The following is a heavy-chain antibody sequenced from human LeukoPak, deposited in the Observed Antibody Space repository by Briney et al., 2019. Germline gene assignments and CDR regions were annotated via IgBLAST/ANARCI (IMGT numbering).Heavy chain of an antibody. D-gene: IGHD3-22*01. Sequence: GGSLRLSCAAFGFTFSSNDIHWVRQAPGKGLEWVVVISYDGGNKYYADSVKGRFAISRDNSKNTLYLQMNSLRAEDTAVYYCAKGTHYYDSSGYWGAFDIWGQGTMVTVSS. V-gene: IGHV3-30*18. J-gene: IGHJ3*02. CDR1: GFTFSSND. CDR2: ISYDGGNK. CDR3: AKGTHYYDSSGYWGAFDI.